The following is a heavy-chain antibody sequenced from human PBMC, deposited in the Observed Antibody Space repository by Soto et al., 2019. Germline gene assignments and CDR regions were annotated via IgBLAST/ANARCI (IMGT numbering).Heavy chain of an antibody. Sequence: DVELLESGGGLVQPGGSLRLSCAASGFTFSTHAMSWVRQAPGKGLEWVSSIRSGGTTTFYAASVEGRFTISRDKSKNTLYLQTSSLRAGDTAVYYCGREGGSIGGWFGRKFDSWGQGTQVTVSS. J-gene: IGHJ4*02. CDR2: IRSGGTTT. CDR1: GFTFSTHA. V-gene: IGHV3-23*01. D-gene: IGHD6-19*01. CDR3: GREGGSIGGWFGRKFDS.